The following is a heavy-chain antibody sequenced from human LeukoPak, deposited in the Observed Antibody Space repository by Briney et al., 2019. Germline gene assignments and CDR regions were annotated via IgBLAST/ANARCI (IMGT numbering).Heavy chain of an antibody. CDR2: IYYSGST. J-gene: IGHJ4*02. CDR1: GGSMSSYY. CDR3: ARGRYGWLPFDY. Sequence: SETLSLTCTVSGGSMSSYYWSWIRQPPGKGLEWIGYIYYSGSTNYNPSLKSRVTISVNTSKNQFTLKLSSVTAADTAVYYCARGRYGWLPFDYWGQGTLVTVSS. V-gene: IGHV4-59*01. D-gene: IGHD3-16*01.